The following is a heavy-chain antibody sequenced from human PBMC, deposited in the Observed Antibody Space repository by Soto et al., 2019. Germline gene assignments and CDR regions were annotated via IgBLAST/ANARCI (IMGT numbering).Heavy chain of an antibody. D-gene: IGHD3-22*01. CDR3: AKDAVSDYDSSGYGLYYFDN. CDR1: GGTFSSYA. V-gene: IGHV1-69*06. CDR2: IIPIFGTA. J-gene: IGHJ4*02. Sequence: SVKVSCTASGGTFSSYAISWVRQAPGQGLEWMGGIIPIFGTANYAQKFQGRVTITADKSTSTAYMELSSLRAEETAVYYCAKDAVSDYDSSGYGLYYFDNWGQGTLVTVSS.